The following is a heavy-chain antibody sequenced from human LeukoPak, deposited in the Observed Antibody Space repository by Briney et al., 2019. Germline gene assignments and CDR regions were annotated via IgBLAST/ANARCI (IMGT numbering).Heavy chain of an antibody. V-gene: IGHV3-66*02. CDR3: AGGSYYYGSGRRYYYYYYMDV. CDR1: GFTVSSNY. D-gene: IGHD3-10*01. J-gene: IGHJ6*03. CDR2: IYSGGST. Sequence: GGSLRLSCAASGFTVSSNYMSWVRQAPGKGLEWVSVIYSGGSTYYADSVKGRFTISRDNSKNTLYLQMNSLRAEDTAVYYCAGGSYYYGSGRRYYYYYYMDVWGKGTTVTVSS.